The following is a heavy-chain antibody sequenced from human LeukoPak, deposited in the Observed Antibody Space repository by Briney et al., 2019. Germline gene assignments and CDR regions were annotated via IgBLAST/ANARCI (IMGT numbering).Heavy chain of an antibody. CDR2: ISSSSSYI. Sequence: GGSLRLSCAASGFTFSSYSMNWVRQAPGKGLEWVSSISSSSSYIYYADSVKGRFTISGDNAKNSLYLQMNSLRAEDTAVYYCASAGYDSRDYWGQGTLVTVSS. V-gene: IGHV3-21*01. J-gene: IGHJ4*02. D-gene: IGHD5-12*01. CDR1: GFTFSSYS. CDR3: ASAGYDSRDY.